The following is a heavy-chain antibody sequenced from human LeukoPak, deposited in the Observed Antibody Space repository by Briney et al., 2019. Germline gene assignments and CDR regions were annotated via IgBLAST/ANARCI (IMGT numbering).Heavy chain of an antibody. CDR3: ARARFTTFVYY. CDR2: INHIGTQT. CDR1: GFMLKDHY. J-gene: IGHJ4*02. Sequence: GGSLRLSCAASGFMLKDHYMSWLRQAPGKGPEWVSYINHIGTQTDYADSVKGRFTISRDNPNNLVYLQMNNLRVEDTAVYYCARARFTTFVYYWGQGTLVTVSS. D-gene: IGHD3-3*01. V-gene: IGHV3-11*05.